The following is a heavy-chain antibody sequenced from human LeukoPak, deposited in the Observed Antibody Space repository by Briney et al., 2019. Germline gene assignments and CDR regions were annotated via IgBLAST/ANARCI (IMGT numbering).Heavy chain of an antibody. V-gene: IGHV4-38-2*01. CDR2: IYHRGNT. Sequence: SETLSLTCAVSGYSINSDYYWGWIRQPPGKGLEWIGTIYHRGNTYYNPSLNSRVSISVDTSKNQFSLRLSSVTAADTAVYYCASLRTGDFDYWGQGALVTVSS. J-gene: IGHJ4*02. CDR1: GYSINSDYY. D-gene: IGHD3-10*01. CDR3: ASLRTGDFDY.